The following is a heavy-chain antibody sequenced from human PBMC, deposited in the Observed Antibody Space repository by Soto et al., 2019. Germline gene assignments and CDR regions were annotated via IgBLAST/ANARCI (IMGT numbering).Heavy chain of an antibody. D-gene: IGHD5-18*01. V-gene: IGHV4-59*01. CDR2: IYYSGST. Sequence: SETLSLTCTVSGGSISSYYWSWIRQPPGKGLEWIGYIYYSGSTNYNPSLKSRVTISVDTSKNQFSLKLSSVTAADTALYYCARDRRDGYSYWGQGTLVPVSS. CDR3: ARDRRDGYSY. J-gene: IGHJ4*02. CDR1: GGSISSYY.